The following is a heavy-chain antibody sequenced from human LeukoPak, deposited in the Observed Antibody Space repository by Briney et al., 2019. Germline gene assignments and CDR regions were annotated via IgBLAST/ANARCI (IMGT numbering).Heavy chain of an antibody. CDR1: GFTFSSYA. CDR2: ISGRGGST. Sequence: PGGSLRLSCAASGFTFSSYAMSWVRQAQGKGLEWVSGISGRGGSTYYGDSVKGRFTISRDNSKNTLYLQMNSLRAEDTAVYYCAKDKGYSSGWPFDYWGQGTLVTVSS. D-gene: IGHD6-19*01. V-gene: IGHV3-23*01. J-gene: IGHJ4*02. CDR3: AKDKGYSSGWPFDY.